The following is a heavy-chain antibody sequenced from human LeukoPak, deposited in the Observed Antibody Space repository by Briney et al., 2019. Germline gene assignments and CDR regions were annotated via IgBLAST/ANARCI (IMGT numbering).Heavy chain of an antibody. V-gene: IGHV4-34*01. CDR1: GGSFSGYY. Sequence: SETLSLTCAVYGGSFSGYYWSRIRQPPGKGLEWIGEINHSGSTNYNPSLKSRVTISVDTSKNQFPLKLSSVTAADTAVYYCARGGGSYYHDYWGQGTLVTVSS. J-gene: IGHJ4*02. CDR2: INHSGST. CDR3: ARGGGSYYHDY. D-gene: IGHD1-26*01.